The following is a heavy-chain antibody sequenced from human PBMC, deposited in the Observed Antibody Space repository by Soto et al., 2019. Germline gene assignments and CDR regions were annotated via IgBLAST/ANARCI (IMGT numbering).Heavy chain of an antibody. CDR3: ARVTRYCSSTSCYWLDP. J-gene: IGHJ5*02. CDR2: IYYSGST. D-gene: IGHD2-2*01. CDR1: GGSISSGDYY. Sequence: PSETLSLTCTVSGGSISSGDYYWSWIRQPPGKGLEWIGYIYYSGSTYYNPSLKSRVTISVDTSKNQFSLKLSSVTAADTAVYYCARVTRYCSSTSCYWLDPWGQGTLVTVSS. V-gene: IGHV4-30-4*01.